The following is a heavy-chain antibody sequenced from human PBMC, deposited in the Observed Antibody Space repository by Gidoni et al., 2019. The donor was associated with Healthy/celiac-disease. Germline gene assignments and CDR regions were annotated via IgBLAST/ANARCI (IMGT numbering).Heavy chain of an antibody. Sequence: QVQLQQWGAGLLKPPETLSLTCAVYGGSFSGYYWSWIRQPPGKGLAWIGEINHRGSTNYNPSLKSRVTISVDTSKNQFSLKLSSVTAADTAVYYCARGNHGDYGTGPLHYYYMDVWGKGTTVTVSS. CDR1: GGSFSGYY. CDR2: INHRGST. CDR3: ARGNHGDYGTGPLHYYYMDV. V-gene: IGHV4-34*01. J-gene: IGHJ6*03. D-gene: IGHD4-17*01.